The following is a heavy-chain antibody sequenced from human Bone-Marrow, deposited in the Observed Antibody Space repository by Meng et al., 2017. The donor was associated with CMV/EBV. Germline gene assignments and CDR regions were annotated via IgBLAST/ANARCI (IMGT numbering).Heavy chain of an antibody. D-gene: IGHD5-18*01. CDR1: GFTFSSNS. J-gene: IGHJ4*02. V-gene: IGHV3-23*01. CDR2: ISGSGDST. CDR3: AKRSTAMVA. Sequence: SCTASGFTFSSNSMSWVRQAPGKGLEWVSSISGSGDSTYYADSVKGRFTISRDNSKKTLYVQMNSLRGEDTAKYFCAKRSTAMVAWGQGTLVTVSS.